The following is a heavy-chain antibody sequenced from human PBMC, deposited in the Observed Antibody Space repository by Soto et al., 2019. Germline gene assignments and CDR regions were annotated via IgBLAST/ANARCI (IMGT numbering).Heavy chain of an antibody. J-gene: IGHJ4*02. CDR3: ARELVRVYATVDY. CDR1: GFTFSSYS. CDR2: ISSSSSTI. D-gene: IGHD2-8*01. Sequence: GGSLRLSCAASGFTFSSYSMNWVRQAPGKGLEWVSYISSSSSTIYYADSVKGRFTISRDNAKNSLYLQMNSLRAEDTAVYYCARELVRVYATVDYWGQGTLVTVSS. V-gene: IGHV3-48*01.